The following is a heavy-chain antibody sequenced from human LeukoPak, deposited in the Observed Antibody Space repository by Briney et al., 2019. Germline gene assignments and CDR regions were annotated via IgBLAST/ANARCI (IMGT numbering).Heavy chain of an antibody. J-gene: IGHJ4*02. CDR2: ISYDGSNK. CDR1: GFTFSSYA. D-gene: IGHD3-16*01. V-gene: IGHV3-30*04. CDR3: GRDGGGYVAYPDY. Sequence: GRSLRLSCAASGFTFSSYAMHWVRQAPGKGLEWVAVISYDGSNKYYADSVKGRFTISRDNSKNTLYLQMNSLRAEDTAVYYCGRDGGGYVAYPDYWAREPWSPSPQ.